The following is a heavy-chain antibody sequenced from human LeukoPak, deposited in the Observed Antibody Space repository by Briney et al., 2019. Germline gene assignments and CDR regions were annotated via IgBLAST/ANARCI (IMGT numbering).Heavy chain of an antibody. J-gene: IGHJ4*02. Sequence: ASVKVSCKASGYTFTSYDINWVRQATGQGLEWMGWINANSGATQYAQKFQGRVTITRDTSISTAYMELSRLTSDDTAIYYCTREDYWGQGSLVAVSS. CDR3: TREDY. CDR1: GYTFTSYD. CDR2: INANSGAT. V-gene: IGHV1-2*02.